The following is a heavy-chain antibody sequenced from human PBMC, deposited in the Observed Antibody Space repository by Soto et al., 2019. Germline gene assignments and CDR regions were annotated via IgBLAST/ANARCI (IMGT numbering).Heavy chain of an antibody. D-gene: IGHD1-26*01. Sequence: GGSLRLSCATSGFIFENFGMSWVRQAPGKGLEWISSISGSGFKKYYADSVKGRFTISRDNSKSTVYLELNNLSAEDTAVYHCAKNQGVELVPLATVDWFDPWGQGSVVTVSS. CDR2: ISGSGFKK. V-gene: IGHV3-23*01. J-gene: IGHJ5*02. CDR1: GFIFENFG. CDR3: AKNQGVELVPLATVDWFDP.